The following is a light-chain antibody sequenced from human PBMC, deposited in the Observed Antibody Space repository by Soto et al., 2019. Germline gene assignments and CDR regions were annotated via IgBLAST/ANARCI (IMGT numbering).Light chain of an antibody. J-gene: IGLJ1*01. CDR1: SSDVGGYNY. Sequence: QSVLTQPASVSGSPGQSITISCTGTSSDVGGYNYVSWYQQHPGKAPKLMIYGVSNRPSGVSNRFSGSKSGNTASLTISGFQAEDEADYYCSSYTSSSTYNYVFGTGTKVTVL. CDR3: SSYTSSSTYNYV. V-gene: IGLV2-14*01. CDR2: GVS.